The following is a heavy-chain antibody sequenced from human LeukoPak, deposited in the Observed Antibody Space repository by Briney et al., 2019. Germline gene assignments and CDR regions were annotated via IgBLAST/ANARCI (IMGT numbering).Heavy chain of an antibody. J-gene: IGHJ4*02. Sequence: SETLSLTCAVYGGSFSGYYWSWIRQPPGKGLGWIGEINHSGSTNYNPSLKSRVTISVDTSKNQFSLKLSSVTAADTAVYYCARAPAGGTMIVDPPDYFDYWGQGTLVTVSS. CDR1: GGSFSGYY. CDR2: INHSGST. V-gene: IGHV4-34*01. CDR3: ARAPAGGTMIVDPPDYFDY. D-gene: IGHD3-22*01.